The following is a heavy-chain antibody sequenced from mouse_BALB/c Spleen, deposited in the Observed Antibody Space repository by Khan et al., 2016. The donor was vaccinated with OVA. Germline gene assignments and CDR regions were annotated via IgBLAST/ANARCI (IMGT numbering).Heavy chain of an antibody. CDR2: INPSTGYA. V-gene: IGHV1-4*01. CDR1: GYTFANYA. Sequence: VQLQQSGTELARPGASVKMSCKASGYTFANYAMHWVKQRPGQGLEWIGYINPSTGYANSNQNFSDKAPFTTARSSSTAYMQLSSLTSDDTAVYYCARIPIPPSDVAYWGQGTTLTVSS. CDR3: ARIPIPPSDVAY. J-gene: IGHJ2*01.